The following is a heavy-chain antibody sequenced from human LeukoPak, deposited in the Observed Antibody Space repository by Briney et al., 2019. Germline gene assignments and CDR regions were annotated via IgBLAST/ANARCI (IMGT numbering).Heavy chain of an antibody. J-gene: IGHJ4*02. CDR3: ARVDLMVRGVALDY. V-gene: IGHV1-69*04. CDR1: GGTFSSYA. CDR2: IIPILGIA. Sequence: SVKVSCKASGGTFSSYAISWVRQAPGQGLEWMGRIIPILGIANYAQKFQGRVTITADKSTSTAYMELSSLRSEDTDVYYCARVDLMVRGVALDYWGQGTLVTVSS. D-gene: IGHD3-10*01.